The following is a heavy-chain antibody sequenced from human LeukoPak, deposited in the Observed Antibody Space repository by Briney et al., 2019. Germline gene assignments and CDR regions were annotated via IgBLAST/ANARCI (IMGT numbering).Heavy chain of an antibody. Sequence: GGSLRLSCAASGFSFSSYGMHWVRQAPGKGLEWVANIKTDGSQIYYVDSVKGRFTISRDNAKNSLYLQMNSLRAEDTAVYYCARDLNWETYWGQGTLVSVSS. V-gene: IGHV3-7*01. CDR1: GFSFSSYG. D-gene: IGHD7-27*01. CDR2: IKTDGSQI. CDR3: ARDLNWETY. J-gene: IGHJ4*02.